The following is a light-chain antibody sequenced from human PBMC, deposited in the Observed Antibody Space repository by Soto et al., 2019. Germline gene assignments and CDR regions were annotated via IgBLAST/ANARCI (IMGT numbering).Light chain of an antibody. CDR2: GAS. CDR3: QHYSSSPPEYT. V-gene: IGKV3-20*01. J-gene: IGKJ3*01. CDR1: QSVSSSY. Sequence: EIVLTQSPGTLSLSPGERATLSCRASQSVSSSYLAWYQQRPGQAPRLLIFGASYRATGIPDRFSGSGSGTDITLTINRLEPEDFAVYYCQHYSSSPPEYTFGPATKVDSK.